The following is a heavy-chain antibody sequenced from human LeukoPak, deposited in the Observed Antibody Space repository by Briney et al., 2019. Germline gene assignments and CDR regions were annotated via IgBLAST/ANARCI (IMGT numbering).Heavy chain of an antibody. CDR3: AHLYFYNSGGYSRAFDY. J-gene: IGHJ4*02. Sequence: ESGPTLVNPTQTLTLTCTFSGFSLTTNGVGVGWIRQPPGKALEGLALIYWDDEKRYNPSLRTRLTITKDTSKRQVVLTLTNMDPVDTATYYCAHLYFYNSGGYSRAFDYWGQGTLVTVSS. V-gene: IGHV2-5*02. D-gene: IGHD3-22*01. CDR2: IYWDDEK. CDR1: GFSLTTNGVG.